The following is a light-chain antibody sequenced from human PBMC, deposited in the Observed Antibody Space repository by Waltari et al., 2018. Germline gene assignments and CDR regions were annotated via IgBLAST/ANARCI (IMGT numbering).Light chain of an antibody. CDR2: RAS. J-gene: IGKJ2*03. CDR3: QQYSGFSPYG. Sequence: IQMTQSPSTLSASVGDRVTITCRASKSISNWLALYQQKPGKASKLLIYRASNLEGGVSSRFSGSGSGTEFTLTISILQPDDIATYYCQQYSGFSPYGFGQGTTLNI. CDR1: KSISNW. V-gene: IGKV1-5*03.